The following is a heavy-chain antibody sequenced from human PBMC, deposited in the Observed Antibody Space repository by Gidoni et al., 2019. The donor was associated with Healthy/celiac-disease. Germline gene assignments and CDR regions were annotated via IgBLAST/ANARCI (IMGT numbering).Heavy chain of an antibody. CDR2: IYTRGST. CDR1: GGSISSGSFY. Sequence: ESGPGLVKPSKTLSHTCAVSGGSISSGSFYWSWLRQPAGKGLEWIGRIYTRGSTDYNPSLKSRVTISVDTSKNQFSLKLSAVTAADTAVYYCARALRATWGGFDYWGQGTLVTVSS. J-gene: IGHJ4*02. CDR3: ARALRATWGGFDY. V-gene: IGHV4-61*02. D-gene: IGHD1-26*01.